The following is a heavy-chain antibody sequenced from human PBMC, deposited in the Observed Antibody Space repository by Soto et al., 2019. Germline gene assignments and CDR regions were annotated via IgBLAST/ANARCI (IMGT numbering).Heavy chain of an antibody. J-gene: IGHJ6*02. Sequence: SETLSLTCAVSGGSISRYYWSLIRQPPGKGLEWIGYIFYGGSTNYSPSLKSRVTISLNTSKSQFYMTLSSVTAAETAVYYCDSADGTPTRTGDYYDYGLDVWGQGNKVTLYS. V-gene: IGHV4-59*01. CDR3: DSADGTPTRTGDYYDYGLDV. CDR2: IFYGGST. D-gene: IGHD2-21*02. CDR1: GGSISRYY.